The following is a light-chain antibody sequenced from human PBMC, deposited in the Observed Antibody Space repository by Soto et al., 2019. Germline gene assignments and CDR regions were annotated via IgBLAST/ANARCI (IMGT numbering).Light chain of an antibody. V-gene: IGKV1-39*01. J-gene: IGKJ2*01. CDR2: TTS. CDR1: QSFGKY. CDR3: QHTYSNPYT. Sequence: DIQLTQSPSSLSASVGDRVTITCRASQSFGKYLHWYQQKPGKAPKLLIFTTSNLHPGVPSRFSGSGAATDFTLTISGLQPEDSATYFYQHTYSNPYTFGQGTKLEIK.